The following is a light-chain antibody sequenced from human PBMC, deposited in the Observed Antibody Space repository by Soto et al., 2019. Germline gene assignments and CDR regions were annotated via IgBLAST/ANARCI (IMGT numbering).Light chain of an antibody. CDR1: TSDIGAYNY. CDR2: EVS. Sequence: QSALTQPPSASGSPGQSVTISCTGTTSDIGAYNYVSWYQQRPGKAPKLIIYEVSNRPSGVSNRFSGSKSGNTASLTISGLQAEDEADYYCSSYTSSTTPVFGGGTKLTVL. CDR3: SSYTSSTTPV. J-gene: IGLJ2*01. V-gene: IGLV2-14*01.